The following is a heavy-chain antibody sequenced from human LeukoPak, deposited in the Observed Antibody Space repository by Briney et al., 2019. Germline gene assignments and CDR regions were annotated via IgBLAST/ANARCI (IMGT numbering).Heavy chain of an antibody. D-gene: IGHD6-6*01. V-gene: IGHV1-69*04. J-gene: IGHJ4*02. CDR2: IIPILGIA. Sequence: SVTVSYKASGGTFSSYAISGVRQAPGQGGEGMGRIIPILGIANYAQKFQGRVTITADKSTSTAYMELSSLRSEDTAVYYCATYSSSSQPFDYWGQGTLVTVSS. CDR3: ATYSSSSQPFDY. CDR1: GGTFSSYA.